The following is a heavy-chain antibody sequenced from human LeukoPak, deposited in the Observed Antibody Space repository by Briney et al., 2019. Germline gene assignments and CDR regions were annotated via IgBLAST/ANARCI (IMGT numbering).Heavy chain of an antibody. V-gene: IGHV3-30*02. CDR3: ATLGATPDY. Sequence: GGSLRLSCAASGFTFSSYGMHGVRQAPGKGLEWVAFIRYDGNNKNYADSVKGRFTISRDNAKNSLYLQMNSLRAEDTAVYYCATLGATPDYWGQGTLVTVSS. CDR1: GFTFSSYG. J-gene: IGHJ4*02. CDR2: IRYDGNNK. D-gene: IGHD1-26*01.